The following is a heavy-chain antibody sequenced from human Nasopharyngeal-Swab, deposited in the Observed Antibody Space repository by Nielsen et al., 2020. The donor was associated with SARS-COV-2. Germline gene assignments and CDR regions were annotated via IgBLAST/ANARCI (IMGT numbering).Heavy chain of an antibody. CDR1: GFTFRGHW. V-gene: IGHV3-74*01. CDR3: VKHQGSSSDQ. J-gene: IGHJ4*02. CDR2: IDLAGTAT. Sequence: GESLKISCAASGFTFRGHWMHWVRQAPGKGLVGVSRIDLAGTATSYPDSLKGRFTISRDNAKNTLYLQMNSLRVEDTAVYYCVKHQGSSSDQWGQGTLVTVSS.